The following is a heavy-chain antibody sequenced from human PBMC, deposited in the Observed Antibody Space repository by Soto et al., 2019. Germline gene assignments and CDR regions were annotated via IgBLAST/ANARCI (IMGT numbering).Heavy chain of an antibody. Sequence: ASVKVSCKASGYTFTGYYMHWVRQAPGQGLEWMGWINPNSGGTNYAQKFQGWVTMTRDTSISTAYMELSRLRSDDTAVYYGARSYPTGDDAFDIWGQGTMVTVSS. CDR2: INPNSGGT. V-gene: IGHV1-2*04. CDR1: GYTFTGYY. D-gene: IGHD7-27*01. CDR3: ARSYPTGDDAFDI. J-gene: IGHJ3*02.